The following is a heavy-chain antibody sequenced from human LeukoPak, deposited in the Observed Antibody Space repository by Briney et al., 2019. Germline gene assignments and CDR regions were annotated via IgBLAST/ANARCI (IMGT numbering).Heavy chain of an antibody. CDR3: ARYGSGSSRDY. CDR2: ISGSGGST. Sequence: GGSLRLSCAASGFTFSSYAMSWVRQAPGKGLEWVSAISGSGGSTYYADSVKGRFTISRDSSKNTLYLQMNSLRSEDTAVYYCARYGSGSSRDYWGQGTLVTVSS. J-gene: IGHJ4*02. CDR1: GFTFSSYA. D-gene: IGHD3-10*01. V-gene: IGHV3-23*01.